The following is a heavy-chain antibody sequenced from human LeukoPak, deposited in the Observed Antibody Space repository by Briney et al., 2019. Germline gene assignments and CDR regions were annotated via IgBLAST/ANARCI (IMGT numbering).Heavy chain of an antibody. D-gene: IGHD6-13*01. Sequence: SETLSLTCTVSGGSISSYYWSWIRQPPGDGLEWIGYIYYSGSTNYTPSLKSRVTISVDTSKNPFSLKLSTWTAADTGVDYFAIGRYSRDYWGQGTLVTVSS. CDR1: GGSISSYY. V-gene: IGHV4-59*12. CDR2: IYYSGST. J-gene: IGHJ4*02. CDR3: AIGRYSRDY.